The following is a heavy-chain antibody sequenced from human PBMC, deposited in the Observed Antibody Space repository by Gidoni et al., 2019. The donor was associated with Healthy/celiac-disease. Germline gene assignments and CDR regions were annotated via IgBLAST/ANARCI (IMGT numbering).Heavy chain of an antibody. D-gene: IGHD5-18*01. J-gene: IGHJ6*02. CDR3: AKDPDSYGDGMLDGMDV. V-gene: IGHV3-23*01. CDR2: IRGSGGST. CDR1: GFPFSSYV. Sequence: EVQLLESEGGLVQPGGSLRLSCAASGFPFSSYVLSWVRQAPGKGLEWVSAIRGSGGSTYYADSVKGRFTISRDNSKNTLYLQMNSLRAEDTAVDYCAKDPDSYGDGMLDGMDVWGQGTTVTVSS.